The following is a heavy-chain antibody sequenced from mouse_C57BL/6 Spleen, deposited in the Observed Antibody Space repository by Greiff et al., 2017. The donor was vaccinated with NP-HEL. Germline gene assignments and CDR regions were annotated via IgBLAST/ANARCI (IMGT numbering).Heavy chain of an antibody. Sequence: QVQLQQPGAELVKPGASVKLSCKASGYTFTSYWMHWVKQRPGQGLEWIGMIHPNSGSTNYNEKFKSKATLTVDKSSSTAYMQLSSLTSEDSAVYYCARVGGYGSSPYWYFDVWGTGTTVTVSS. CDR3: ARVGGYGSSPYWYFDV. D-gene: IGHD1-1*01. V-gene: IGHV1-64*01. CDR1: GYTFTSYW. J-gene: IGHJ1*03. CDR2: IHPNSGST.